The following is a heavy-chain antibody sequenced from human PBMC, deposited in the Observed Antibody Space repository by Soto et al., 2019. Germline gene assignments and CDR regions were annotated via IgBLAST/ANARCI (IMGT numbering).Heavy chain of an antibody. CDR2: IIPIFGTA. CDR1: GGTFSSYA. J-gene: IGHJ5*02. V-gene: IGHV1-69*01. Sequence: QVHLVQSGAEVKKPGSSVKVSCKASGGTFSSYAISWVRQAPGQGLEWMGGIIPIFGTANYAQKFQGRVTITADESTSTAYMEMSSLRSDDTAVYYCARTGYFSSISCYHWAANMWWLDPWGQGTLVTVSS. D-gene: IGHD2-2*01. CDR3: ARTGYFSSISCYHWAANMWWLDP.